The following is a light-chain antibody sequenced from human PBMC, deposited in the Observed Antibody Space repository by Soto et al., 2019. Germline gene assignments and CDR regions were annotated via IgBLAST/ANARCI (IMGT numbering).Light chain of an antibody. J-gene: IGKJ1*01. CDR2: GAS. V-gene: IGKV3-20*01. CDR1: QSVSSSY. CDR3: QQYGSSPWT. Sequence: PGARATLSCRASQSVSSSYLAWYQQKPGQAPRLLIYGASSRATGIPDRFSGSGSGTDFTLTISRLESEDFAVYYCQQYGSSPWTFGQGTKVEIK.